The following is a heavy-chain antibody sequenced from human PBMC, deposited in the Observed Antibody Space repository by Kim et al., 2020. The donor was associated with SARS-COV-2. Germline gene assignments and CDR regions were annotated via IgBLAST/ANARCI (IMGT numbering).Heavy chain of an antibody. CDR3: AREWRPGGRYFDWHPSGIGY. V-gene: IGHV3-48*03. J-gene: IGHJ4*02. CDR2: ISSSGSTI. CDR1: GFTFSSYE. Sequence: GGSLRLSCAASGFTFSSYEMNWVRQAPGKGLEWVSYISSSGSTIYYADSVKGRFTISRDNAKNSLYLQMNSLRAEDTAVYYCAREWRPGGRYFDWHPSGIGYWGQGTLVTVSS. D-gene: IGHD3-9*01.